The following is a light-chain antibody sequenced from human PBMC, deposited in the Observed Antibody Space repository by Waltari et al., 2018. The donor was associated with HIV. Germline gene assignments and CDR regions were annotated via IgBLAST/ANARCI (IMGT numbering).Light chain of an antibody. CDR1: SSDVGGYTY. Sequence: QPALTQPAAVSGSPGQSITISCPVTSSDVGGYTYVSWFLPRPGQAPKLMIYDVAHRPSGVSNRFSGSKSANTASLTISGLQVEDEGDYYCTSFRPTSAPVVFGGGTKLTVL. CDR2: DVA. CDR3: TSFRPTSAPVV. V-gene: IGLV2-14*01. J-gene: IGLJ2*01.